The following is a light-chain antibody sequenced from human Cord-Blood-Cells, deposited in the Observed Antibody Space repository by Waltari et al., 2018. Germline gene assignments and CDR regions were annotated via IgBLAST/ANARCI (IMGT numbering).Light chain of an antibody. CDR3: SSYTSSSTLV. Sequence: QSALTQPASVSGSPGQSITISCTGTSSDVGGYNYVSWYQQHPGKAPKLMSYDVSNRPSGGSNRFSGSKSGNTASLTISGLQAEDEADYYCSSYTSSSTLVFGTGTKVTVL. V-gene: IGLV2-14*01. CDR2: DVS. J-gene: IGLJ1*01. CDR1: SSDVGGYNY.